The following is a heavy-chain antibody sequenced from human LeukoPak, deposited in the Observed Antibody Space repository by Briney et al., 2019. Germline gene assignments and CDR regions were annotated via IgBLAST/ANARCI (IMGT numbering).Heavy chain of an antibody. CDR1: GGSISSGGYY. J-gene: IGHJ6*02. Sequence: SGTLSLTCTVSGGSISSGGYYWSWIRQHPGKGLEWIGYIYYSGSTYYNPSLKSRVTISVDTSKNQFSLKLSSVTAADTAVYYCARDSARRGQTPNYYYYGMDVWGQGTTVTVSS. V-gene: IGHV4-31*03. CDR3: ARDSARRGQTPNYYYYGMDV. D-gene: IGHD3-10*01. CDR2: IYYSGST.